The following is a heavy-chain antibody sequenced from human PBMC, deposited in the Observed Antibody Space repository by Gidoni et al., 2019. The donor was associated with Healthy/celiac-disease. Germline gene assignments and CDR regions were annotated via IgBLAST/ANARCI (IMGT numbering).Heavy chain of an antibody. J-gene: IGHJ4*02. CDR3: AASIVVVTDPTFDY. CDR1: GFTFSSYA. CDR2: ISSNGGST. Sequence: EVQLVESGGGLVQPGGSLRLACAASGFTFSSYAMHWVRQAPGKGLEYVSAISSNGGSTYYANSVKGRFTISRDNSKNTLYLQMGSLRAEDMAVYYCAASIVVVTDPTFDYWGQGTLVTVSS. D-gene: IGHD2-21*02. V-gene: IGHV3-64*01.